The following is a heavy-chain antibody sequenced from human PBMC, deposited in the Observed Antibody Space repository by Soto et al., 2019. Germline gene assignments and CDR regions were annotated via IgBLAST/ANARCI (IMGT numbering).Heavy chain of an antibody. Sequence: QVQLVQSGAEVKKPGASVKVSCKASGDTFTSYAISWVRQAPGQGLEWMEWIRAYNRNTNNAQKLQGRVTKPTDTSTTTAYMELWSLRSYNTAVYYCARSCPPAGSWGQGSLVTVSS. CDR3: ARSCPPAGS. V-gene: IGHV1-18*01. J-gene: IGHJ5*02. CDR1: GDTFTSYA. CDR2: IRAYNRNT.